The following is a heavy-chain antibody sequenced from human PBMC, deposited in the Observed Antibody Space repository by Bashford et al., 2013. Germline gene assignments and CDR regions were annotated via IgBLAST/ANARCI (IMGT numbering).Heavy chain of an antibody. D-gene: IGHD6-6*01. J-gene: IGHJ5*02. CDR1: GGSVSSGSNY. CDR2: IYYGGST. V-gene: IGHV4-61*01. Sequence: SSETLSLTCTVSGGSVSSGSNYWNWIRQPPGKGLEWIGYIYYGGSTNYNPSLKSRVTMSVNTSKNQFSLKLSSVTAADTAVYYCARGGRIAARRRFDWFDPWGQGTLVTVSS. CDR3: ARGGRIAARRRFDWFDP.